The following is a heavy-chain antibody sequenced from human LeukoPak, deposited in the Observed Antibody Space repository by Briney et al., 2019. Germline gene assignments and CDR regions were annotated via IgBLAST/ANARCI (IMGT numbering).Heavy chain of an antibody. D-gene: IGHD1-26*01. J-gene: IGHJ6*03. V-gene: IGHV3-21*01. CDR1: GFTFSDYS. CDR3: ARDPYSGNYGNYYXYYMDV. CDR2: ITSSGTYI. Sequence: GGSLRLSCAASGFTFSDYSMNWVRQAPGRALEWVSSITSSGTYIFYADSVKGRFTISRDNAKNSLYLQMNSLGPEDTAVYYCARDPYSGNYGNYYXYYMDVXXKGTTVTIXS.